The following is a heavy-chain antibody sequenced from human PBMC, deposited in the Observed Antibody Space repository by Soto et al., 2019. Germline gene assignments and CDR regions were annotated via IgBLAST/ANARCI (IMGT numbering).Heavy chain of an antibody. J-gene: IGHJ6*02. D-gene: IGHD3-10*01. CDR1: GGSISSGGYY. CDR3: ARDGRYYGSGSPLVVGMDV. Sequence: QVQLQESGPGLVKPSQTLSLTCTVSGGSISSGGYYWSWIRQHPGKGLEWIGYIYYSGNTYYNPSLKSRVTISVDTSKNQFSLKLSSVTAADTAVYYCARDGRYYGSGSPLVVGMDVWGQGTTVTVSS. CDR2: IYYSGNT. V-gene: IGHV4-31*03.